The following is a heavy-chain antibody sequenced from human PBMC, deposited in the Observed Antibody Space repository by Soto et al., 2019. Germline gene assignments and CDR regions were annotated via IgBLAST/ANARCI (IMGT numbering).Heavy chain of an antibody. CDR1: GFTFSSYE. CDR2: ISSSGSTI. Sequence: GGSLRLSCTASGFTFSSYEMNWVRQAPGKGLEWVSYISSSGSTIYYADSVKGRFTISRDNAKNSLYLQMNSLRAEDTAVYYCAREGWLQFDYWGQGTLVTVSS. D-gene: IGHD5-12*01. J-gene: IGHJ4*02. CDR3: AREGWLQFDY. V-gene: IGHV3-48*03.